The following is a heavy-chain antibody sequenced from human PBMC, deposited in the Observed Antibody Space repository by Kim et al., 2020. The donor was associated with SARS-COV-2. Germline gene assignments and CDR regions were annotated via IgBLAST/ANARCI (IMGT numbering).Heavy chain of an antibody. V-gene: IGHV1-18*01. CDR3: ARESQQLYGDELGGKQRWLQFQCDY. Sequence: ASVKVSCKASGYTFTSYGISWVRQAPGQGLEWMGWISAYNGNTNYAQKLQGRVTMTTDTSTSTAYMELRSLRSDDTAVYYCARESQQLYGDELGGKQRWLQFQCDYWGQGTLVTVSS. D-gene: IGHD4-17*01. J-gene: IGHJ4*02. CDR1: GYTFTSYG. CDR2: ISAYNGNT.